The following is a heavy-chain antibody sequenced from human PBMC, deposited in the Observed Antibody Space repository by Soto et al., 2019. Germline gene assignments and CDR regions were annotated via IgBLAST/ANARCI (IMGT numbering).Heavy chain of an antibody. CDR3: ARAGYPSFFDY. J-gene: IGHJ4*02. CDR1: GFTFSSYA. V-gene: IGHV3-30-3*01. D-gene: IGHD5-18*01. CDR2: ISYDGSNK. Sequence: GGSLRLSCAASGFTFSSYAMHWVRQAPGKGLEWVAVISYDGSNKYYADSLKGRFTISRDNSKNTLYLQMNSLRAEDTPVYYCARAGYPSFFDYWGQGTLVTVSS.